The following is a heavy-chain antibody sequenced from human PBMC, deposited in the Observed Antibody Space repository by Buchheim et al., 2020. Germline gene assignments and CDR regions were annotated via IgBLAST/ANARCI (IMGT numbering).Heavy chain of an antibody. J-gene: IGHJ4*02. Sequence: EVQLLESGGGLVQPGGSLRLSCATSGFTFSSYWMTWVRRAPGRGLEWVANIKPDGSEMYYVDSVKGRFIISRDNLENSLYLQMNSLRAEDTAVYYCAKEHCSGGSCYVGLDYWGQGTL. CDR3: AKEHCSGGSCYVGLDY. CDR1: GFTFSSYW. V-gene: IGHV3-7*04. CDR2: IKPDGSEM. D-gene: IGHD2-15*01.